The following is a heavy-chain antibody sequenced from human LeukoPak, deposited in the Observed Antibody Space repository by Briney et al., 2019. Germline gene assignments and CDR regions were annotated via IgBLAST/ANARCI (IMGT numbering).Heavy chain of an antibody. J-gene: IGHJ4*02. CDR2: IYPGDSDT. CDR1: GYSFTSYW. CDR3: ARHRGYCSGGSCFLNY. D-gene: IGHD2-15*01. Sequence: GESLKISCKGSGYSFTSYWIGWVRQMPGKGLEWMGIIYPGDSDTRYSPSFQGQVTISADKSINTAYLQLSSLNATGTAMYYRARHRGYCSGGSCFLNYWGQATLVTVSS. V-gene: IGHV5-51*01.